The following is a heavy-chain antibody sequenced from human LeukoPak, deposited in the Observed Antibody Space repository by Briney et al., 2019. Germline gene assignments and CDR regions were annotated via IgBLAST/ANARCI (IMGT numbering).Heavy chain of an antibody. Sequence: PSETLSLTCAVYGGSFSGYYWSWIRQPPGKGLEWIGEINHSGSTNYNPSLKSRVTISVDTSKNQFSLKLSSVTAADTAVYYCATAVSIGEPRFDSWGPGTLVTVAS. CDR2: INHSGST. V-gene: IGHV4-34*01. J-gene: IGHJ4*02. D-gene: IGHD4-17*01. CDR1: GGSFSGYY. CDR3: ATAVSIGEPRFDS.